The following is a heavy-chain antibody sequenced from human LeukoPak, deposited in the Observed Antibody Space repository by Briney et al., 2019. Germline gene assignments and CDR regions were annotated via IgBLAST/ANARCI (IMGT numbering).Heavy chain of an antibody. CDR3: AKGTTDYGSGYGMDV. V-gene: IGHV3-23*01. CDR1: GFSFRNYA. D-gene: IGHD3-10*01. J-gene: IGHJ6*04. CDR2: ISGISTGGGST. Sequence: GGSLRLSCAASGFSFRNYAMNWVRQAPGKGLECVSAISGISTGGGSTFYADAVKGRFTITRDKSNNMSYMQMNSLRADDTAVYYCAKGTTDYGSGYGMDVWGKGTTVTVSS.